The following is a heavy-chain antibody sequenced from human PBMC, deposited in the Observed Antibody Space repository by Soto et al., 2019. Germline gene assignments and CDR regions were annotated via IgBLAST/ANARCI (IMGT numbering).Heavy chain of an antibody. J-gene: IGHJ6*03. CDR2: VCSSGST. D-gene: IGHD4-17*01. Sequence: SETLSLTCYVSGGSVSSFCWTWIRQSPGKGLESIAYVCSSGSTNYNPSLESRVAISLDTSKNQFSLKLSSVTAADTAVYYCARGRTMTTAYYYYYYMDVWGKGTTVTVSS. V-gene: IGHV4-59*02. CDR1: GGSVSSFC. CDR3: ARGRTMTTAYYYYYYMDV.